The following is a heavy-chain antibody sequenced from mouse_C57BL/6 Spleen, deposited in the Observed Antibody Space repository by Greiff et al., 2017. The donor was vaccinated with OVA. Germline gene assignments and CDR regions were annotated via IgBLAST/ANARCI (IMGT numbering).Heavy chain of an antibody. Sequence: DVHLVESGAELVKPGASVKLSCTASGFNIKDYYMHWVKQRTEQGLEWIGRIDPEDGETKYAPKFQGKATITADTSSNTAYLQLRSLTSEDTAVYYWAREKLSLQAMDYWGQGTSVTVSS. V-gene: IGHV14-2*01. CDR2: IDPEDGET. CDR3: AREKLSLQAMDY. J-gene: IGHJ4*01. D-gene: IGHD1-1*02. CDR1: GFNIKDYY.